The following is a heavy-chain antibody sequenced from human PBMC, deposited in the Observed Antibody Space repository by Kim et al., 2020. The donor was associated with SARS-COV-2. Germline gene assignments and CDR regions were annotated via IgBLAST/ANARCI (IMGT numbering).Heavy chain of an antibody. CDR3: ARGGNGSGWPFFYY. D-gene: IGHD6-19*01. CDR2: INHSGST. CDR1: GGSFSGYY. Sequence: SETLSLTCADYGGSFSGYYWSWIRQPPGKGLEWIGEINHSGSTNYNPSLKSRVTISVDTSKNQFSLKLSSVTAADTAVYYCARGGNGSGWPFFYYWGQGT. J-gene: IGHJ4*02. V-gene: IGHV4-34*01.